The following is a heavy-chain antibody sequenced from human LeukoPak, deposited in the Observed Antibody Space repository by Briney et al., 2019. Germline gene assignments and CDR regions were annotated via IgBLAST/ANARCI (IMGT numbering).Heavy chain of an antibody. CDR2: INPSGGST. V-gene: IGHV1-46*01. D-gene: IGHD5-18*01. CDR3: ARPGTRGYSYETPHLGFDY. CDR1: GYTFTSYY. Sequence: ASVKVSCKASGYTFTSYYMHWVRQAPGQGLEWMGIINPSGGSTSYAQKFQGRVTMTRDTSTSTVCMELSSLRSEDTAVYYCARPGTRGYSYETPHLGFDYWGQGTLVTVSS. J-gene: IGHJ4*02.